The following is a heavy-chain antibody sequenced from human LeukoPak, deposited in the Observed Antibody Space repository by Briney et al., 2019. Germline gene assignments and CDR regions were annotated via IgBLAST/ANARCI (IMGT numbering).Heavy chain of an antibody. CDR3: ARKGHSYGSRILARNYYCGMDV. Sequence: AETLTLTCAVCGWSFRGNYWSWVRQPPGKGLEWVGEINQYGSTNYNPYLKSRVNISPDTSKHQFSLNLSSVTAADTAVYYCARKGHSYGSRILARNYYCGMDVWGQGTTVSVSS. CDR2: INQYGST. CDR1: GWSFRGNY. D-gene: IGHD5-18*01. V-gene: IGHV4-34*01. J-gene: IGHJ6*02.